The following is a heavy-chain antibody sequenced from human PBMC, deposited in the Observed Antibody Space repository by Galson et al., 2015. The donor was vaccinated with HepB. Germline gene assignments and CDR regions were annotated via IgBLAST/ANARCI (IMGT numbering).Heavy chain of an antibody. CDR3: TREPHAFDI. Sequence: CAISGDSVSSNSAAWNWIRQSPSRGPEWLGRTYYRSTWYNDYAPSVKSRITINPDTSKNHFSLHLNSVTPEDTAVYYCTREPHAFDIWGQGTTVTVSS. CDR2: TYYRSTWYN. CDR1: GDSVSSNSAA. J-gene: IGHJ3*02. V-gene: IGHV6-1*01.